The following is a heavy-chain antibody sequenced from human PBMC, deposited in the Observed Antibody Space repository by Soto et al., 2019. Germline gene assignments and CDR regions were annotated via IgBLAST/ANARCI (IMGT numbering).Heavy chain of an antibody. D-gene: IGHD3-3*01. CDR2: INHSGST. V-gene: IGHV4-34*01. Sequence: SEPLSLTCAVYGGSFSGYYWCCIRQPPGKGLEWIGEINHSGSTNYNPSLKSRVTISVDTSKYQFSLKLSSVTAADTAVYYCARARITIFGVVIIPGRVGYYMDVWGKGTTVTVSS. J-gene: IGHJ6*03. CDR1: GGSFSGYY. CDR3: ARARITIFGVVIIPGRVGYYMDV.